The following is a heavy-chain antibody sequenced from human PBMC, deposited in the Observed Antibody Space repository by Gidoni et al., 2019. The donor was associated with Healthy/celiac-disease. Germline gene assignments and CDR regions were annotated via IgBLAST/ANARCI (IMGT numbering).Heavy chain of an antibody. Sequence: VQLVESGGGLIQPGGSLRPSCAASGFTVSSNYMSWVRQAPGKGLEWVSVIYSGGSTYYADSVKGRFTISRDNSKNTLYLQMNSLRAEDTAVYYCARGPGDGYQPDAFDIWGQGTMVTVSS. CDR2: IYSGGST. CDR1: GFTVSSNY. V-gene: IGHV3-53*01. CDR3: ARGPGDGYQPDAFDI. D-gene: IGHD2-2*01. J-gene: IGHJ3*02.